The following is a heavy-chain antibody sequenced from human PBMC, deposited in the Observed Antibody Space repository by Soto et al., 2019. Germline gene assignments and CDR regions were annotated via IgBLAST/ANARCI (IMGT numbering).Heavy chain of an antibody. CDR3: AREYRSSGIGVSGMDV. CDR2: IYYSGST. J-gene: IGHJ6*02. V-gene: IGHV4-31*02. Sequence: SETLSLTCTVSGGSISSGGYYWSWIRQHPGKGLEWIGYIYYSGSTYYNPSLKSRVTISVDTSKNQFSLKLSSVTAADTAVYYCAREYRSSGIGVSGMDVWGQGTTVTVSS. CDR1: GGSISSGGYY. D-gene: IGHD6-6*01.